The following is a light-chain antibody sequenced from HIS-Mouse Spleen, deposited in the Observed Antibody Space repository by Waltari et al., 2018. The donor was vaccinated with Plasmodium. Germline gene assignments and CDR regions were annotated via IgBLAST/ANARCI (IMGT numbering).Light chain of an antibody. V-gene: IGKV1-39*01. CDR3: QQSYSTWT. J-gene: IGKJ1*01. CDR1: QSISSY. CDR2: AAS. Sequence: DIQMTQSPSCLSASVGARVTITCRASQSISSYLNWYQQKPGKAPKLLIYAASSLQSGVPSRFSGSGSGTDFTLSISSLQPEDFATYYCQQSYSTWTFGQGTKVEIK.